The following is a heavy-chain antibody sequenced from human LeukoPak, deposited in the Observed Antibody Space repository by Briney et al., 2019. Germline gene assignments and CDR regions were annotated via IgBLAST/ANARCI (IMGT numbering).Heavy chain of an antibody. D-gene: IGHD4-11*01. Sequence: GGSLRLSCAAAKFTFSHYGMHWVRQAPGKGLEWVAVIWSDGSNQYHADSVKGRFTISRDNSKNTVYLRMNSLRVEDTGVYYCAKDAQRGFDYSNSLEYWGQGILVTVSS. J-gene: IGHJ4*02. CDR1: KFTFSHYG. CDR3: AKDAQRGFDYSNSLEY. V-gene: IGHV3-33*06. CDR2: IWSDGSNQ.